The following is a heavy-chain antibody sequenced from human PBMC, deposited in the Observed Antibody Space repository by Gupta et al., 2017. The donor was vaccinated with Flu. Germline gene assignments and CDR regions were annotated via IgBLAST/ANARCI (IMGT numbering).Heavy chain of an antibody. Sequence: PGQGLEWMGGILPVLGTANYAQKFQATVTITADESTSTVYMEMNSLRSEDTAIYYCARTKERDSGSYYDAFDVWGQGTKVTVSS. CDR3: ARTKERDSGSYYDAFDV. J-gene: IGHJ3*01. CDR2: ILPVLGTA. D-gene: IGHD1-26*01. V-gene: IGHV1-69*01.